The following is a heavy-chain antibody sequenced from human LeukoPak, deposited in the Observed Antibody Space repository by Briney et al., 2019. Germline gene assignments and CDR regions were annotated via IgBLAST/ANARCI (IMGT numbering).Heavy chain of an antibody. D-gene: IGHD2-15*01. J-gene: IGHJ1*01. CDR3: ARDRYCSGGSCYPFRYFQH. V-gene: IGHV3-30-3*01. Sequence: GRSLRLSCAASGFTFSSYAMHWVRQAPGKGLEWVAVISYDGSSKYYADSVKGRFTISRDNSKNTLYLQMNSLRAEDTAVYYCARDRYCSGGSCYPFRYFQHWGQGTLVTVSS. CDR2: ISYDGSSK. CDR1: GFTFSSYA.